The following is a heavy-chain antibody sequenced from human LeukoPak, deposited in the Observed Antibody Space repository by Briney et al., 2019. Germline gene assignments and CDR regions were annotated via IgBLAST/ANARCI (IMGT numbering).Heavy chain of an antibody. CDR2: ISDSGGST. J-gene: IGHJ6*02. CDR3: AKVPYSDYGSGRPPFMDV. D-gene: IGHD3-10*01. CDR1: EFIFSSYG. V-gene: IGHV3-23*01. Sequence: GGSLRLSCAASEFIFSSYGMSWVRQAPGKGLEWVSTISDSGGSTYYADSVKGRFTISRDNYKNTLSLQMDSLRAEDTAIYYCAKVPYSDYGSGRPPFMDVWGQGTTVAVSS.